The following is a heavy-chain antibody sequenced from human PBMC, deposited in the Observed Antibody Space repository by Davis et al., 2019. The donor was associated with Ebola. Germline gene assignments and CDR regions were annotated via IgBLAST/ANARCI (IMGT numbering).Heavy chain of an antibody. V-gene: IGHV3-7*01. CDR1: GFTFSSYW. CDR2: IKQDGSEK. Sequence: GESLKISCAASGFTFSSYWMSWVRQAPGKGLEWVANIKQDGSEKYYVDSVKGRFTISRDNSKNTLYLQMNSLRAEDTAVYYCARDLGGKPGYSSSSEQNDYWGQGTLVTVSS. CDR3: ARDLGGKPGYSSSSEQNDY. J-gene: IGHJ4*02. D-gene: IGHD6-13*01.